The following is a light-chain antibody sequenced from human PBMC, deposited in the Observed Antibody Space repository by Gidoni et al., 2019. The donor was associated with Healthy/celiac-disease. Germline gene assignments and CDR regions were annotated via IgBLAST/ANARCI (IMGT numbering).Light chain of an antibody. CDR1: QSISIY. CDR3: QQSYRTQYT. V-gene: IGKV1-39*01. Sequence: DIQLTQSPSYLSASVGDRVTITCRASQSISIYLNWYQQKQGKAPKHLIYAASSLQSGVPSRFSGSVSGTDFTITISSRQPEDLANYYCQQSYRTQYTFGQGTKLEIK. CDR2: AAS. J-gene: IGKJ2*01.